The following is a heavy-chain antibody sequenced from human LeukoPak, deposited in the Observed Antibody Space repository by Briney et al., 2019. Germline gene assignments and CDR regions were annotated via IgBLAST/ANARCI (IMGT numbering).Heavy chain of an antibody. CDR1: GGSFSGYY. CDR2: INHSGST. CDR3: ARDRSLLWFGELFY. D-gene: IGHD3-10*01. Sequence: PSETLSLTCAVYGGSFSGYYWSWIRQPPGKGLEWIGEINHSGSTNYNPSLKSRVTISVDRSKNQFSLKLSSVTAADTAVYYCARDRSLLWFGELFYWGQGTLVTVSS. V-gene: IGHV4-34*01. J-gene: IGHJ4*02.